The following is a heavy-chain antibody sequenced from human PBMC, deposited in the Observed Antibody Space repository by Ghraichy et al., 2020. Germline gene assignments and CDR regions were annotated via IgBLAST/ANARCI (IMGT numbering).Heavy chain of an antibody. D-gene: IGHD2-15*01. J-gene: IGHJ3*02. CDR1: GLTVSSNY. V-gene: IGHV3-66*01. Sequence: GGSLRLSCAASGLTVSSNYMNWVRQAPGRGLEWVSVIYSAGSTYYADSVKGRFTMSRDVSKNTLYLQMNSLRAEDTAVYYCARDLSGSYAFDMWGQGTMVTVSS. CDR3: ARDLSGSYAFDM. CDR2: IYSAGST.